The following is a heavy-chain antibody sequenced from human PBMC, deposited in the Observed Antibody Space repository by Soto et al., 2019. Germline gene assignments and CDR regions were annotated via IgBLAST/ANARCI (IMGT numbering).Heavy chain of an antibody. Sequence: XSVEVSFKASCYTFPAYSMHWVRQAPGQGLEWVGWFNPNSGDTIYAQKFLGRVTLTRDTSIGTAYMELYSLTSDDTAVYYCAREASAVISLDYWGQGTRVSVSA. CDR3: AREASAVISLDY. CDR1: CYTFPAYS. D-gene: IGHD6-19*01. J-gene: IGHJ4*02. V-gene: IGHV1-2*02. CDR2: FNPNSGDT.